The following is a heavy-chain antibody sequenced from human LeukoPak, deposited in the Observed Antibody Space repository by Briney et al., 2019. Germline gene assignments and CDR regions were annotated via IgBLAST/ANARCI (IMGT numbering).Heavy chain of an antibody. D-gene: IGHD6-19*01. CDR3: ARGKVVAGTPGQNSWDS. CDR1: VGSISSGGYY. Sequence: PSETLSLTCTVSVGSISSGGYYWNWIRQPAGKGLEWIGRIYTSGSTNYNPSLKSRVSMSVDTSKNQFSLKLSSVTAADTAVYYCARGKVVAGTPGQNSWDSWGQGTLVTVSS. CDR2: IYTSGST. J-gene: IGHJ4*02. V-gene: IGHV4-61*02.